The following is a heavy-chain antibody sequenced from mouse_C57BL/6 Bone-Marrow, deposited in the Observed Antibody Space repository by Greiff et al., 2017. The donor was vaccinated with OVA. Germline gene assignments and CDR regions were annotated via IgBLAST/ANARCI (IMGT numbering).Heavy chain of an antibody. CDR1: GFSFNTYA. CDR2: IRSKSNNYAT. V-gene: IGHV10-1*01. J-gene: IGHJ4*01. Sequence: EVKLVESGGGLVQPKGSLKLSCAASGFSFNTYAMNWVRQAPGQGLEWVARIRSKSNNYATYYADSVKDRFTISRDDSESMLYLQMNNLKTEDTAMYYCVRGDYYGSPHAMDYWGQGTSVTVSS. CDR3: VRGDYYGSPHAMDY. D-gene: IGHD1-1*01.